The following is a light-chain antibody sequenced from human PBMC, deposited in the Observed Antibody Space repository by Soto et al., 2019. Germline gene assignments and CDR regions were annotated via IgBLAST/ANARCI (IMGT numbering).Light chain of an antibody. CDR1: QSVRSSY. Sequence: EIVLTPSPANLSLSPGERATLSCRASQSVRSSYLAWYQQKPGQAPRLLIYGASSRATGIPDRFSGSGSATDFTLTISRLEPEDFAVYYCQRYGTSPPLTFGGGTKVDIK. CDR3: QRYGTSPPLT. CDR2: GAS. J-gene: IGKJ4*01. V-gene: IGKV3-20*01.